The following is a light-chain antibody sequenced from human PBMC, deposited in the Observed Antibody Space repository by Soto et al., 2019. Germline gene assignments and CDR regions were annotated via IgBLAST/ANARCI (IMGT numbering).Light chain of an antibody. V-gene: IGKV1-27*01. CDR1: QGISNY. Sequence: DIQMTQSPSSLSASVGDRVTITCRASQGISNYLAWYQQKPGKVPKLLIFAASTLHSGVLSRFSGSGSGTDFTLSISSMQPEDVATYYCQKYNSAPLTFGPGPKVDI. J-gene: IGKJ3*01. CDR3: QKYNSAPLT. CDR2: AAS.